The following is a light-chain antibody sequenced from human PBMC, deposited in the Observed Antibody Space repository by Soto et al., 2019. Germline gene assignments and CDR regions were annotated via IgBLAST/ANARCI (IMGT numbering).Light chain of an antibody. V-gene: IGLV2-14*01. J-gene: IGLJ1*01. CDR3: SSYTSSSTHNYV. CDR1: SSDVGGYNY. Sequence: ALTQPASVSGSPGQPITISCTGTSSDVGGYNYVSWYQQHPGKAPKLMIYDVSNRPSGVSNRFSGSKSGNTASLTISGLQAEDEADYYCSSYTSSSTHNYVFGTGTKVTVL. CDR2: DVS.